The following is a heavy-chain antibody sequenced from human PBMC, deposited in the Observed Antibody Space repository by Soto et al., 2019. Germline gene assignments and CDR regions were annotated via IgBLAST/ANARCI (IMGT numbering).Heavy chain of an antibody. D-gene: IGHD3-10*01. J-gene: IGHJ6*02. CDR3: ARDAGYYYGSGSYYTWFGMDV. CDR1: GYTFTSYG. CDR2: ISAYNGNT. V-gene: IGHV1-18*01. Sequence: QVQLVQSGAEVKKPGASVKVSCKASGYTFTSYGISWVRQAPGQGLEWMGWISAYNGNTNYAQKLKGRVTMTTDTCTSRVDMELRRLRSDDTAGYYCARDAGYYYGSGSYYTWFGMDVWGQGTTVTVSS.